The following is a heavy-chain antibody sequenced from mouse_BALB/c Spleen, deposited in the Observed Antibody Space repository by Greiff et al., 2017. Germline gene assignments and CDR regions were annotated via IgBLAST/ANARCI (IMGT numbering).Heavy chain of an antibody. V-gene: IGHV1S81*02. CDR2: INPSNGGT. J-gene: IGHJ4*01. Sequence: QVQLKESGAELVKPGASVKLSCKASGYTFTSYYMYWVKQRPGQGLEWIGEINPSNGGTNFNEKFKSKATLTVDKSSSTAYMQLSSLTSEDSAVYYCTRRGYYAMDYWGQGTLVTVSS. CDR3: TRRGYYAMDY. CDR1: GYTFTSYY.